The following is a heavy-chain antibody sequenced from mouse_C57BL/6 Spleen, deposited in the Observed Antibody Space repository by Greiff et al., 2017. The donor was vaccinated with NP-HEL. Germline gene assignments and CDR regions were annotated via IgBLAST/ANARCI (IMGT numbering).Heavy chain of an antibody. CDR1: GYTFTSYW. CDR3: ARRMGYYAMDY. V-gene: IGHV1-69*01. CDR2: IDPSDSYT. Sequence: QVHVKQPGAELVMPGASVKLSCKASGYTFTSYWMHWVKQRPGQGLEWIGEIDPSDSYTNYNQKFKGKSTLTVDKSSSTAYMQLSSLTSEVSAVYYCARRMGYYAMDYWGQGTSVTVSS. D-gene: IGHD2-3*01. J-gene: IGHJ4*01.